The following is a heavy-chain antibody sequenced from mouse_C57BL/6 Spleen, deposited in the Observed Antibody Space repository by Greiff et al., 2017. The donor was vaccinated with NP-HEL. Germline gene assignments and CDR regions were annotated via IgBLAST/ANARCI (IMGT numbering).Heavy chain of an antibody. Sequence: VQLQQSGAELVRPGTSVKVSCKASGYAFTNYLIEWVKQRPGQGLEWIGVINPGSGGTNYNEKFKGKATLTADKSSSTAYMQLSSLTSEDSAVYFCARRDGYPFAYWGQGTLVTVSA. CDR1: GYAFTNYL. CDR3: ARRDGYPFAY. J-gene: IGHJ3*01. V-gene: IGHV1-54*01. D-gene: IGHD2-3*01. CDR2: INPGSGGT.